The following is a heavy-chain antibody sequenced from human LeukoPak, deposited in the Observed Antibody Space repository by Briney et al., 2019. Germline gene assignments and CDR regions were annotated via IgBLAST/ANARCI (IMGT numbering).Heavy chain of an antibody. Sequence: SETLSLTCTVSGGSVSSGSYYWSWIRQPPGKGLEWIGYIYYSGSTNYNPSLKSRVTISVDPSKNQFSLKLRSVTAADTAVYYCARVPGGGTAANWGQGTMVTVSS. CDR2: IYYSGST. CDR1: GGSVSSGSYY. J-gene: IGHJ3*01. V-gene: IGHV4-61*01. CDR3: ARVPGGGTAAN. D-gene: IGHD1-7*01.